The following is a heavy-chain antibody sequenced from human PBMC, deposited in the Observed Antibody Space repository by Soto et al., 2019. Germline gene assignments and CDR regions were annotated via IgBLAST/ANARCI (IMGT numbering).Heavy chain of an antibody. CDR2: ISYDGSNK. D-gene: IGHD6-13*01. CDR1: GFTFSSYG. Sequence: QVQLVESGGGVVQPGRSLRLSCAASGFTFSSYGMHWVRQAPGKGLEWVAVISYDGSNKYYADSVKGRFTISRDNSKNTLYLQMNSLRAEDTAVYYCAKDGYYSSSWYPVDYWGQGTLVTVSS. J-gene: IGHJ4*02. V-gene: IGHV3-30*18. CDR3: AKDGYYSSSWYPVDY.